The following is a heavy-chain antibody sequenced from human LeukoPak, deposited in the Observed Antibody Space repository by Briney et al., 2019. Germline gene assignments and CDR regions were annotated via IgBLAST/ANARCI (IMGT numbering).Heavy chain of an antibody. J-gene: IGHJ4*02. CDR2: IYAAET. V-gene: IGHV4-4*07. D-gene: IGHD6-13*01. CDR1: GASISDYY. Sequence: SETLSLTCNVSGASISDYYWSWIRQSAGKGLEWIGRIYAAETDFNPSLKSRLTMSIDTSKNQFSLKLRSVTAADTAVYYCARTPLRGSWYSGGVYYFNYWGQGTLVTVSS. CDR3: ARTPLRGSWYSGGVYYFNY.